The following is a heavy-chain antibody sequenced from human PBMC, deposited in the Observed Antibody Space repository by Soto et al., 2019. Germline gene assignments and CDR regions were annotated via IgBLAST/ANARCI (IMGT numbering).Heavy chain of an antibody. Sequence: EVQLLESGGGLVQPGGSLRLSCAASGFTFSSYAMSWVRQAPGKGLEWVSAISGSGGSTYYADSVKGRFTISRDNSKNTLNLQMNSLRAEDTAVYYCAKDSHDHPLYYYYYMDVWGKGTTVTVSS. CDR3: AKDSHDHPLYYYYYMDV. V-gene: IGHV3-23*01. J-gene: IGHJ6*03. CDR2: ISGSGGST. CDR1: GFTFSSYA. D-gene: IGHD1-1*01.